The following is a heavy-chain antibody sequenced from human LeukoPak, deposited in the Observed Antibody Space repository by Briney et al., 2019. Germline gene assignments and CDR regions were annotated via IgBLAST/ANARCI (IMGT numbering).Heavy chain of an antibody. CDR1: GFTFSDYE. V-gene: IGHV3-48*03. CDR3: AKSPSYYDSSGYYYPGY. J-gene: IGHJ4*02. Sequence: GGSLRLSCAASGFTFSDYEMNWVRQAPGKGLEWVSYISSSGRRIYYADSVKGRFTISRDNAKNSLYLQMNSLRAEDTAVYYCAKSPSYYDSSGYYYPGYWGQGTLVTVSS. CDR2: ISSSGRRI. D-gene: IGHD3-22*01.